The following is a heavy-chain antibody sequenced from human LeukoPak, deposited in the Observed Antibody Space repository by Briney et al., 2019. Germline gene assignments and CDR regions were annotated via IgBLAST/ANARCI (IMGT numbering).Heavy chain of an antibody. CDR1: GGFFSGYY. J-gene: IGHJ2*01. CDR3: ARVLEGSSGQHWYFDL. D-gene: IGHD6-19*01. V-gene: IGHV4-34*01. CDR2: INHSGST. Sequence: SETLSLTYAVYGGFFSGYYWSWIRHPPGKGLEWIGEINHSGSTNYNPSLKSRVTISVDTSKNQFSLRLSSVTAADTAVYYCARVLEGSSGQHWYFDLWGRGTLVTVSS.